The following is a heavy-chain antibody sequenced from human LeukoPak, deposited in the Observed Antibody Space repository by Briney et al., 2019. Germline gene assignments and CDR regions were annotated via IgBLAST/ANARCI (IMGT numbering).Heavy chain of an antibody. CDR1: GLTFSSYA. V-gene: IGHV3-23*01. CDR2: ISGSGAST. J-gene: IGHJ4*02. Sequence: GGSLRLSCAASGLTFSSYAMSWVRQAPGKRLEWVTAISGSGASTYHADSVMGRFNISRDNSKNTLFLQMNSLRAEDTAIYYCARDLTGAQGYWGQGTLVTVSS. CDR3: ARDLTGAQGY. D-gene: IGHD3-16*01.